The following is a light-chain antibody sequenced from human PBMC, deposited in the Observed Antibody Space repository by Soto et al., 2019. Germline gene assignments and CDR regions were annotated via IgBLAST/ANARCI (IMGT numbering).Light chain of an antibody. CDR1: SSDVGAYNY. J-gene: IGLJ1*01. CDR2: EVN. CDR3: TSYTSVSTLV. Sequence: QSALTQPASVSGSPEQSITISCTGTSSDVGAYNYVSWYRQRPGKAPQLMIYEVNSRPSGVSNRFSGSKSGNTASLTISGLQEEDAADYYCTSYTSVSTLVFGTGTKVTVL. V-gene: IGLV2-14*01.